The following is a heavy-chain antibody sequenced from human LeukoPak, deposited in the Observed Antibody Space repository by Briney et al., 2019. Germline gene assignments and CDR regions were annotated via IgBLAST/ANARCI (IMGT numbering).Heavy chain of an antibody. CDR3: TTGITMVRGVIHLIDY. V-gene: IGHV3-15*01. Sequence: PGGSLRLSCAASGFTFSNAWMSWVRQAPGKGLEWVGRIKSRTDGGTTDYAAPVKGRFTISRDDSKNTLYLQMNSLKTEDTAVYYCTTGITMVRGVIHLIDYWGQRTLVTVSS. J-gene: IGHJ4*02. CDR1: GFTFSNAW. CDR2: IKSRTDGGTT. D-gene: IGHD3-10*01.